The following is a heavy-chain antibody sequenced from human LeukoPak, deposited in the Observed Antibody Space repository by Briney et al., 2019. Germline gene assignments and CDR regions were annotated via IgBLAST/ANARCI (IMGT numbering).Heavy chain of an antibody. D-gene: IGHD3-10*01. Sequence: PGGSLRLSCAASGFSFSSYGMHWVRQAPGKGLEWVAVISYDGSNKYYADSVKGRFTISRDNSKNTLYLQMNSLRAEDTAVYYCARETDTSGSLHFDYWGQGTLVTVSS. CDR1: GFSFSSYG. J-gene: IGHJ4*02. CDR3: ARETDTSGSLHFDY. CDR2: ISYDGSNK. V-gene: IGHV3-30*03.